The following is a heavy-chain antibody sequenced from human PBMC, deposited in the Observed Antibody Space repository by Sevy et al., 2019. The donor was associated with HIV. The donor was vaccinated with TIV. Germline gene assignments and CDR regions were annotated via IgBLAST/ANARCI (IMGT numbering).Heavy chain of an antibody. J-gene: IGHJ4*02. CDR2: IDWDGGST. Sequence: GGSLRLSCAASGFTFDDYAMHWVRQAPGKGLEWVSRIDWDGGSTYYADSVKGRFTISRDNSKNSLYLQMNSLRAEDTAFYYCAKGSGGSGSDYDSWGQGTLVTVSS. V-gene: IGHV3-43D*04. D-gene: IGHD3-10*01. CDR1: GFTFDDYA. CDR3: AKGSGGSGSDYDS.